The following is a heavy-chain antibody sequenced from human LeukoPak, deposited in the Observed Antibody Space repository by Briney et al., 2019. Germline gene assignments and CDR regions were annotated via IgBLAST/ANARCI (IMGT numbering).Heavy chain of an antibody. Sequence: PGGSLRLSCTASGFAFGDYAMSWVRQAPGKGLQRVGLIRSKAYGGTTEYATSVKGRFTFSRDDSKSIAYLQMNSLKTEDTAVYYCAKAQAGGFNYGPFDYWGQGSLVTVSS. V-gene: IGHV3-49*04. CDR1: GFAFGDYA. D-gene: IGHD5-18*01. J-gene: IGHJ4*02. CDR3: AKAQAGGFNYGPFDY. CDR2: IRSKAYGGTT.